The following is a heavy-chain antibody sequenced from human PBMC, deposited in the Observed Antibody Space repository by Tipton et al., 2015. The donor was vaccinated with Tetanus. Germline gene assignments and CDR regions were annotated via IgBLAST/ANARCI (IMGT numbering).Heavy chain of an antibody. CDR1: GFTFADYA. D-gene: IGHD1-1*01. CDR3: ARRSLTNYGLDV. V-gene: IGHV3-49*03. CDR2: IRSKAYGETT. J-gene: IGHJ6*02. Sequence: SLRLSCAASGFTFADYAMSWFRQAPGKGLEWVGFIRSKAYGETTEYAASVKGRFTISRDHAKNTVYLQMNSLRAEDTAVYFCARRSLTNYGLDVWGQGTPVTVSS.